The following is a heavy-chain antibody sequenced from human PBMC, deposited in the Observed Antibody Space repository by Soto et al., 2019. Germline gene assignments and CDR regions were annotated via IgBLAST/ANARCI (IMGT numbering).Heavy chain of an antibody. J-gene: IGHJ4*02. V-gene: IGHV3-11*03. Sequence: GGSLRLSCAAAGSSFRDYYMSWIRQSPGKGLEWLSYITSSSSYTHYADSVKGRFTISRDNAKNSLYLQMNSLRAEDTAVYYCTGGQDNLAVNFDYWGQGTPVTVSS. CDR1: GSSFRDYY. CDR3: TGGQDNLAVNFDY. CDR2: ITSSSSYT. D-gene: IGHD1-1*01.